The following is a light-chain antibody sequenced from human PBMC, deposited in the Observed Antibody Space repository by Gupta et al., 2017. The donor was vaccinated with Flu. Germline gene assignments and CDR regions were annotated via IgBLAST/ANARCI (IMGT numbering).Light chain of an antibody. J-gene: IGKJ1*01. CDR2: EAS. V-gene: IGKV1-5*03. Sequence: DIQMTQSPSTVYASVGDTVTITCRASRSISSWLAWYQQKPGSAPKLLIHEASVSESGVPSRFSGSGSGTEFTLTISSLHSDDFATYYCQQYYIYSTFGLGTKVELK. CDR1: RSISSW. CDR3: QQYYIYST.